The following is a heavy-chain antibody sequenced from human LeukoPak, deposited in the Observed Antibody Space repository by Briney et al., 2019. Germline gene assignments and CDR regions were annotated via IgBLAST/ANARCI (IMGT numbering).Heavy chain of an antibody. CDR2: ISYDGSNK. V-gene: IGHV3-30*04. CDR3: ARDSGGSGNYYDYFDY. J-gene: IGHJ4*02. Sequence: GGSPRLSCAASGFTFRGHAIMHWVRPAPGKGLEWVAVISYDGSNKYYADSVKGRFTISRDDSKNTLYLQMNSLRAEDTAVYYCARDSGGSGNYYDYFDYWGQGTLVTVSS. CDR1: GFTFRGHA. D-gene: IGHD3-10*01.